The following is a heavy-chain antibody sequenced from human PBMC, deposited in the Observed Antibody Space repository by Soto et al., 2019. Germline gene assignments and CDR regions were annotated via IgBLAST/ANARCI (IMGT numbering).Heavy chain of an antibody. Sequence: ASVKVSCKVSGSRFSNYVISWVRQAPGHGLEWLGRIIPIFNSTKYAQSFQGRVTITADKSTSTASLELSSLISDDTAVYYCVAERGPVLVYPDFWGQGTQVTVSS. CDR3: VAERGPVLVYPDF. D-gene: IGHD6-19*01. CDR1: GSRFSNYV. CDR2: IIPIFNST. V-gene: IGHV1-69*06. J-gene: IGHJ1*01.